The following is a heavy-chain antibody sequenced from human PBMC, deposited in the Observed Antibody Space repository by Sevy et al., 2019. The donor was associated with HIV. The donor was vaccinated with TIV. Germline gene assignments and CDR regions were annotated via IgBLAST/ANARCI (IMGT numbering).Heavy chain of an antibody. V-gene: IGHV1-24*01. D-gene: IGHD1-26*01. CDR2: LDPEYDET. CDR1: GYRLRELS. Sequence: ASVKVSCKVSGYRLRELSTYWVRQTPAKGLEGMGGLDPEYDETNYAQNFQGRVTMTEDTSTDTAYMELSSLTSEDTAVYYCATLIVGTSYLGLWGPGTLVTVSS. J-gene: IGHJ4*02. CDR3: ATLIVGTSYLGL.